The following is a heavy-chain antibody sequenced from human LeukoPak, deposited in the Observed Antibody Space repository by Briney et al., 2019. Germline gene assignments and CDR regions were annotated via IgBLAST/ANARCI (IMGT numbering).Heavy chain of an antibody. Sequence: GASVKVSCKASGGAFSSYAISWVRQAPGQGLVWMGGIIPIFGTANYAQKFQGRVTITADESTSTAYMELRSLRSEDTAVYYRARALYDYVWGSYRSHDYWGQGTLVTVSS. V-gene: IGHV1-69*13. D-gene: IGHD3-16*02. CDR2: IIPIFGTA. J-gene: IGHJ4*02. CDR3: ARALYDYVWGSYRSHDY. CDR1: GGAFSSYA.